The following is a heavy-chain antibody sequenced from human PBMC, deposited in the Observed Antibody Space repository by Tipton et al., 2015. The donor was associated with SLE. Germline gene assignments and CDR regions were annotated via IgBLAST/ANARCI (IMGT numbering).Heavy chain of an antibody. CDR1: GGSIRSHY. D-gene: IGHD5/OR15-5a*01. CDR2: INHSGST. V-gene: IGHV4-34*01. CDR3: ARGPLLDL. Sequence: TLSLTCTVSGGSIRSHYWSWIRQPPGKGLEWIGEINHSGSTNYNPSLKGRVTISVDTSKNQFSLKLSSVTAADTAVYYCARGPLLDLWGRGTLVTASS. J-gene: IGHJ2*01.